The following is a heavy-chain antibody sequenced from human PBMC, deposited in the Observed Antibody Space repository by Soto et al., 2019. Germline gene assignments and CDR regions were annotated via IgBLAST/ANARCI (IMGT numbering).Heavy chain of an antibody. Sequence: PSETLSLTCTVSGGSISSYYWSWIRQPPGKGLEWIGYIYYSGSTNYNPSLKSRVTISVDTSKNQFSLKLSSVTAADTAVYYCAREYYDSRRYGIATWGQGTLVTVSS. CDR3: AREYYDSRRYGIAT. J-gene: IGHJ4*02. CDR2: IYYSGST. V-gene: IGHV4-59*01. D-gene: IGHD3-22*01. CDR1: GGSISSYY.